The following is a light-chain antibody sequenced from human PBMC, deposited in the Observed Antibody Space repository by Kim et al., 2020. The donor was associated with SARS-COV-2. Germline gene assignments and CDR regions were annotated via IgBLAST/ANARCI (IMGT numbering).Light chain of an antibody. Sequence: ASVGDRVTITCRASQDISNYLAWYQQKPGKVPKILIYAASALQLGVPSRFSGSGSGTDFTLTVTSLQPEDVATYYCQKYNSAPWTFGQGTKVDIK. J-gene: IGKJ1*01. V-gene: IGKV1-27*01. CDR2: AAS. CDR1: QDISNY. CDR3: QKYNSAPWT.